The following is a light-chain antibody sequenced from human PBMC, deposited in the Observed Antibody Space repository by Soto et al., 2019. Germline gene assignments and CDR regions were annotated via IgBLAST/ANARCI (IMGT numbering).Light chain of an antibody. CDR1: QSISSY. CDR3: QQYGGSLT. V-gene: IGKV3D-20*01. CDR2: DAS. Sequence: EIVLTQSPATLSLSPGERATLSCGASQSISSYLAWYQQKPGLAPRLLIYDASSRAPGIPDRFRGSGAGKDFTLTIRRLEPEDFGVYYCQQYGGSLTFGPGTQVDIK. J-gene: IGKJ3*01.